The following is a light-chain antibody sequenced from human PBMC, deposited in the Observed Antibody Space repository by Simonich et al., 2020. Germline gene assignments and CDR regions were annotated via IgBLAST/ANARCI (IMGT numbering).Light chain of an antibody. J-gene: IGLJ3*02. CDR2: AGS. Sequence: QSALTQPASVSGSPGQSITIYCTGTSSDVGSYNLVSWYQQTPGKAPKLMIYAGSKRPSGVSNRFSGSKSGNTASLTISGLQAEDEADYYCCSYAGSSTWVFGGGTKLTVL. V-gene: IGLV2-23*01. CDR3: CSYAGSSTWV. CDR1: SSDVGSYNL.